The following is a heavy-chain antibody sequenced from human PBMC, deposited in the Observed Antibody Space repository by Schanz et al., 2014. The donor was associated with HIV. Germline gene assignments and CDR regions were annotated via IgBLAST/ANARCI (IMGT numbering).Heavy chain of an antibody. CDR2: LGGSGSNI. CDR1: GFSFSDYH. Sequence: QVQLVESGGDLVKPGGSLRLSCTASGFSFSDYHMSWIRQAPGKGLEWVSSLGGSGSNIYYADSVKGRFTISRDNGKNSLFLQMNSLRAEDTAVYYCARLRGFLWFGDHPYSFDYWGQGTLVTVSS. V-gene: IGHV3-11*01. D-gene: IGHD3-10*01. J-gene: IGHJ4*02. CDR3: ARLRGFLWFGDHPYSFDY.